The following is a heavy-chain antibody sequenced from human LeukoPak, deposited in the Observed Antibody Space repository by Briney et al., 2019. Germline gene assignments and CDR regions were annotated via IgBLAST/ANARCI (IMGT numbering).Heavy chain of an antibody. CDR2: ISGSGGAT. D-gene: IGHD2-2*01. V-gene: IGHV3-23*01. J-gene: IGHJ4*02. Sequence: PGGSLRLSCAASGFSLSTYAMNWVRRSPGKGLEWLSVISGSGGATYYADSVKGRFTISRDNSKNTLYLQMNSLTAEDTAIYYCAKDSCASTSCYWDYWGQGTLVTVSS. CDR1: GFSLSTYA. CDR3: AKDSCASTSCYWDY.